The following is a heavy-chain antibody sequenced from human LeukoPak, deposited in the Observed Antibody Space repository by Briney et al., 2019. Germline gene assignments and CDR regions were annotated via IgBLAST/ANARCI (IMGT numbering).Heavy chain of an antibody. V-gene: IGHV3-23*01. J-gene: IGHJ4*02. D-gene: IGHD3-22*01. CDR3: AKDRPNYYGSNGHYYKLNGDC. CDR1: GFTFSSYA. CDR2: ISGRGGST. Sequence: PGGSLRLSCAASGFTFSSYAMSWVRQAPGKGLEWVSAISGRGGSTYYADSVKGRLTISRDNSKNTLYLQMNSLRAEDTAVYYCAKDRPNYYGSNGHYYKLNGDCWGQGTLVTVSS.